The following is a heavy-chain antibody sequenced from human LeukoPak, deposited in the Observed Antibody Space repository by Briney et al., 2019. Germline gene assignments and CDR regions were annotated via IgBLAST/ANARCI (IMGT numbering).Heavy chain of an antibody. CDR1: GFTFTRNA. J-gene: IGHJ4*02. Sequence: GGSPRLSCAASGFTFTRNAMAWVRQAPGKGLEWVSAIDGSGGTTFYADSVKGRVTISRVQSTNTVYLQMNSLTADDTAVYYCAKAHCSSTSCSRADNWGQGTLVTVSS. V-gene: IGHV3-23*01. D-gene: IGHD2-2*01. CDR3: AKAHCSSTSCSRADN. CDR2: IDGSGGTT.